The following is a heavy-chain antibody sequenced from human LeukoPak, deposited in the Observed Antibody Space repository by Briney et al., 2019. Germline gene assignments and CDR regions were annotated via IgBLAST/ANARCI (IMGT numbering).Heavy chain of an antibody. J-gene: IGHJ5*02. CDR2: LSGSGGST. D-gene: IGHD3-3*01. CDR3: AYHSSYNTLLRFLWLNGFDP. Sequence: GGSLRLSCADSGFTFSRYAVTCVRPAPGQVLPWVSALSGSGGSTYYTDSVQARFTISRDNGKNTLYLQSKSLRAEDTAVYYCAYHSSYNTLLRFLWLNGFDPWGQGTLVTVSS. V-gene: IGHV3-23*01. CDR1: GFTFSRYA.